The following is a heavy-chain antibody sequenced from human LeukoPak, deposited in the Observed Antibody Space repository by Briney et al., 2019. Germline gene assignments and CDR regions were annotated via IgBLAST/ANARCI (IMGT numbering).Heavy chain of an antibody. CDR3: ARIVGTDSFYAY. D-gene: IGHD2/OR15-2a*01. J-gene: IGHJ4*02. Sequence: GGSLRLSCAVSGFTFSSNWMSWVRQAPGKGLEWVANIKQDGSEKYYVDSVKGRFTISRDNAKNSLYLQMNNLRADDTAMYYCARIVGTDSFYAYWGQGTLVTVS. CDR1: GFTFSSNW. V-gene: IGHV3-7*01. CDR2: IKQDGSEK.